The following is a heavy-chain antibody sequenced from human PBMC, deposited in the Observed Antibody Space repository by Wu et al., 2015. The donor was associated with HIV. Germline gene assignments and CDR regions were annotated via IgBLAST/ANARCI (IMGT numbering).Heavy chain of an antibody. CDR2: IIPIYRTT. J-gene: IGHJ5*01. D-gene: IGHD2-15*01. Sequence: QVQLVQSGAEVKKPGSSVKVSCKASGGSLSNYGISWVRQAPGQGFEWLGRIIPIYRTTNYAQSFHGRVTITADEFTSTAYLELSSLRSEDTALYFCARDEALRMVAATALFDSWGRGNTDHRRL. CDR1: GGSLSNYG. CDR3: ARDEALRMVAATALFDS. V-gene: IGHV1-69*13.